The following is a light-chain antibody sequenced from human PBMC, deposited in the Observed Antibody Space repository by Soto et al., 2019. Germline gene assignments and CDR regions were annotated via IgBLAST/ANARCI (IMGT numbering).Light chain of an antibody. CDR3: QQYNSYSTWT. CDR1: QSVSSNF. Sequence: VLTQSPATLSLTPGERATLSCRASQSVSSNFLDWYQQKPGQAPRLLIYGASSRATGIPDRFSGSGSGTDFTLTISRLEPEDFAVYYCQQYNSYSTWTFGQGTKVDI. J-gene: IGKJ1*01. CDR2: GAS. V-gene: IGKV3-20*01.